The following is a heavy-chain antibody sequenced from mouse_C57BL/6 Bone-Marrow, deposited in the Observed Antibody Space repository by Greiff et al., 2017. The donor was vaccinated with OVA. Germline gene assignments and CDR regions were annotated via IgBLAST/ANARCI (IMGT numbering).Heavy chain of an antibody. CDR3: ARDYYDYDRGLFDY. J-gene: IGHJ2*01. CDR2: IYPRSGNT. Sequence: QVQLKQSGAELARPGASVKLSCKASGYTFTSYGISWVKQRTGQGLEWIGEIYPRSGNTYYNEKFKGKATLTADKSSSTAYMELRSLTSEDSAVYFCARDYYDYDRGLFDYWGQGTTLTVSS. D-gene: IGHD2-4*01. V-gene: IGHV1-81*01. CDR1: GYTFTSYG.